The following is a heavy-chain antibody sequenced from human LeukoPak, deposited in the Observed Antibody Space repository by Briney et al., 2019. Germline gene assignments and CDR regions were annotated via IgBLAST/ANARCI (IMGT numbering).Heavy chain of an antibody. J-gene: IGHJ3*02. CDR1: GGSISSDDYY. V-gene: IGHV4-30-4*01. CDR3: ARAEDSSSWDDAFDI. Sequence: SQTLSLTCTVSGGSISSDDYYWSWNRQPPGKGLEWIGYIYYSGSTYYNPSLKSRVTISVDTSKNQFSLKLSSVTAADTAVYYCARAEDSSSWDDAFDIWGQGTMVTVSS. CDR2: IYYSGST. D-gene: IGHD6-13*01.